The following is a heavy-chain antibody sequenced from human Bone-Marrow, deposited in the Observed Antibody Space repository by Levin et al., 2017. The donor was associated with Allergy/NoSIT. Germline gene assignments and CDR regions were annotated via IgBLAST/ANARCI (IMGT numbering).Heavy chain of an antibody. CDR2: ISGSADST. CDR1: GFTFSTYA. J-gene: IGHJ1*01. D-gene: IGHD6-13*01. CDR3: AKGWAAGSYYLQH. V-gene: IGHV3-23*01. Sequence: GESLKISCAASGFTFSTYAMSWVRQAPGKGLEWVSSISGSADSTYYADSVKGRFTISRDNSENTLSLQVNSLRAEDTAVYYCAKGWAAGSYYLQHWGQGTLVTVSS.